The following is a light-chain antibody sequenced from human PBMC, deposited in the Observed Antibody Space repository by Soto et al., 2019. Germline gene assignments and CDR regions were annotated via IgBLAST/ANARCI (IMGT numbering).Light chain of an antibody. V-gene: IGKV3-20*01. CDR2: RAS. Sequence: EIALTQSPGTLSLSPGERATLSCRASQSVSSGSLAWYQQKRGQAPRVIIYRASNRATGIPDRFSGSGSGTDFTLTISRLEPEDCAVYFCQHYGSSPTFGQGTKVDIK. CDR3: QHYGSSPT. CDR1: QSVSSGS. J-gene: IGKJ1*01.